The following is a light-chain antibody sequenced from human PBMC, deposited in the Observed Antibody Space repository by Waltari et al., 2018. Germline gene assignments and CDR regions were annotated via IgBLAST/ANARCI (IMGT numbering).Light chain of an antibody. CDR1: QGNSNW. J-gene: IGKJ5*01. Sequence: DIQMTLSPSSVSASVGDRITITCRASQGNSNWLAWDQQKPGKAPKLLIYAASVLEIGVPSRFSGSGSGTEFTLTISSRQPEDFATYYCQQANGFLTFGQGTRLDI. CDR3: QQANGFLT. V-gene: IGKV1-12*01. CDR2: AAS.